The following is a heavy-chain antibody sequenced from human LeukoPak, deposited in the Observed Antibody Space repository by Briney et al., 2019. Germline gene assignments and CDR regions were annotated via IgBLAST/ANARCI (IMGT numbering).Heavy chain of an antibody. Sequence: GRSLRLSCAASGFTFSSYGMHWVRQAPGKGLEWVAVISYDGSNKYYADSVKGRFTISRDNSKNTLYLQMNSLRAEDTAVYYCASHRSYQLRQAYYYYGMDVWGQGTTVTVSS. CDR1: GFTFSSYG. CDR2: ISYDGSNK. D-gene: IGHD2-2*01. J-gene: IGHJ6*02. V-gene: IGHV3-30*03. CDR3: ASHRSYQLRQAYYYYGMDV.